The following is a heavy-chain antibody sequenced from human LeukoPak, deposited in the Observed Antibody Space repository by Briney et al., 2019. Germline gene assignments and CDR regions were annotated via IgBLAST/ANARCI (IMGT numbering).Heavy chain of an antibody. CDR1: GFTFSSYA. CDR3: ARAGRGVTLYTDY. V-gene: IGHV3-30*04. J-gene: IGHJ4*02. Sequence: GGSLRLACAASGFTFSSYAMHSVRQAPGKGLEWVAVISYDGSNKYYADSVKGRFTISRDNSKNTLYLQMNSLRAEDTAVYYCARAGRGVTLYTDYWGRGTLVTVSS. CDR2: ISYDGSNK. D-gene: IGHD3-10*01.